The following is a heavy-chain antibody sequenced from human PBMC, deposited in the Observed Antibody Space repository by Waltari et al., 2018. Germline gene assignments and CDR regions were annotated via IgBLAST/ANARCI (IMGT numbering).Heavy chain of an antibody. CDR2: IYYSGST. J-gene: IGHJ5*02. V-gene: IGHV4-31*03. D-gene: IGHD3-10*01. Sequence: QVQLQESGPGLVQPSQTLSLTCTVSGGSISSGGFYWSWIPQHPGKGLEWIGYIYYSGSTYYNPSLKSRVTISVDTSKNQFSLKLSSVTAADTAVYYCARETYGSGSYYWFDPWGQGTLVTVSS. CDR1: GGSISSGGFY. CDR3: ARETYGSGSYYWFDP.